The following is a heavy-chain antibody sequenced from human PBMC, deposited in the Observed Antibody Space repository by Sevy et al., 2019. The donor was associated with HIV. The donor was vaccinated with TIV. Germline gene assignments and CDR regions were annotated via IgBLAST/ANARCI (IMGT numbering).Heavy chain of an antibody. V-gene: IGHV3-7*01. J-gene: IGHJ6*02. Sequence: GGSLRLSCAASGFTFSSYWMSWVRQAPGKGLEWVANIKQDGSEKYYVDSVKGRFTISRDNAKNSMYLQMNSLRAEDTAVYYCARELPAPPRWFGELWLYYYGMDVWGQGTTVTVSS. CDR3: ARELPAPPRWFGELWLYYYGMDV. CDR2: IKQDGSEK. D-gene: IGHD3-10*01. CDR1: GFTFSSYW.